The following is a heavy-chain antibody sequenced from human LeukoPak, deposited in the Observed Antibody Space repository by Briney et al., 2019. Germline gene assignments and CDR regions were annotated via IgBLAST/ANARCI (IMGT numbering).Heavy chain of an antibody. V-gene: IGHV4-4*07. J-gene: IGHJ4*02. CDR3: ARDQYYYGSGSYGYYFDY. Sequence: SETLSLTCTVSGGSISSYYWSWIRQPAGKGLEWIGRIYISGSTNYNPSLKSRGTMSVDTSKNQFSLKLSSVTAADTAVYYCARDQYYYGSGSYGYYFDYWGQGTLVTVSS. D-gene: IGHD3-10*01. CDR2: IYISGST. CDR1: GGSISSYY.